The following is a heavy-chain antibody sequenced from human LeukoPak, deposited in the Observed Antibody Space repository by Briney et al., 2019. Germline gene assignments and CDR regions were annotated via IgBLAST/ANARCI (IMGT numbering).Heavy chain of an antibody. D-gene: IGHD5-18*01. J-gene: IGHJ4*02. V-gene: IGHV3-64*04. Sequence: GGSLRLSCSASGFTFSSYAMHWVRQAPGKGLEYVSAISSNGGSTYYADSVKGRFTISRDNSKNTLYLQMNSLRAEDTAVYYCARDLFAAMAPDWGQGTLVTVSS. CDR2: ISSNGGST. CDR1: GFTFSSYA. CDR3: ARDLFAAMAPD.